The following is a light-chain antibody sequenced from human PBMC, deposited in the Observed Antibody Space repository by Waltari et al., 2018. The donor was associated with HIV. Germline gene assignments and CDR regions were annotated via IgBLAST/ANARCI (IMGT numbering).Light chain of an antibody. CDR2: AVT. CDR3: TSYVSSATPV. CDR1: DLGDYEY. Sequence: QSALTQPASVSGSPGQSITISCDLGDYEYVSWYPRHPGKAPKVILYAVTNLPSGLSNLLSGSKAGNTATLTSSGLQPDDEADYFCTSYVSSATPVFGRGTKVTVL. J-gene: IGLJ6*01. V-gene: IGLV2-14*01.